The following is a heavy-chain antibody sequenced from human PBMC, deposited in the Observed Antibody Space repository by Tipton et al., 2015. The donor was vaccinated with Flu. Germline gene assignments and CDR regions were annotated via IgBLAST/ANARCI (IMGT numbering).Heavy chain of an antibody. CDR3: ARRDYSNYVSDPKSWFDP. J-gene: IGHJ5*02. CDR2: IVSSVAH. CDR1: GGAIATSGYY. V-gene: IGHV4-39*07. Sequence: LRLSCSVSGGAIATSGYYWGWIRQPPGKGLEWIGSIVSSVAHYYNPSLKSRVTLSVDTSKNQFSLKVFSVTAADTAVYYCARRDYSNYVSDPKSWFDPWGQGILVTVSS. D-gene: IGHD4-11*01.